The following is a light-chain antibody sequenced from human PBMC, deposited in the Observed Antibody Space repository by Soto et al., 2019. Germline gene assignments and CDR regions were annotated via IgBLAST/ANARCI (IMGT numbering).Light chain of an antibody. CDR1: QSVSSN. CDR2: GAF. J-gene: IGKJ1*01. V-gene: IGKV3-15*01. CDR3: QQYNDWPLT. Sequence: EILMTQSPITLSVSPWERAALSCRASQSVSSNLAWYQQKPGQAPSLLIYGAFTRATGIPARFSGTGSGTEFTLTISSLQSEDFALYYCQQYNDWPLTFGQGTKVDIK.